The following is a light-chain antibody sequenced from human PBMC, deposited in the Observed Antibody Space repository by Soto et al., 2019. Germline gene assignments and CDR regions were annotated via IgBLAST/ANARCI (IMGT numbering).Light chain of an antibody. J-gene: IGLJ1*01. CDR3: LSKTSTISYV. CDR1: TSDVGGYNY. V-gene: IGLV2-14*01. Sequence: QSVLTQPASVSGSPGQSIAISCTGTTSDVGGYNYVSWYQHHPGKVPKLLIHEVSNRPSGVSNRFSGSKSGNTASLTISGLQAEDEADYYCLSKTSTISYVFGTGTKVTVL. CDR2: EVS.